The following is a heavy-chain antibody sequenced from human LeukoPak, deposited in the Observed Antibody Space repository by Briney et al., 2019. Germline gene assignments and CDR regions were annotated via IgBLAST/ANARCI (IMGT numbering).Heavy chain of an antibody. CDR3: ARGNDFWSGYLRSAFDI. J-gene: IGHJ3*02. Sequence: SVKVSCKASGGTFSSYAISWVRPAPGQGLEWMGGIIPIFGTANYAQKFQGRVTITTDESTSTAYMELSSLRSEDTAVYYCARGNDFWSGYLRSAFDIWGQGTMVTVSS. CDR2: IIPIFGTA. D-gene: IGHD3-3*01. V-gene: IGHV1-69*05. CDR1: GGTFSSYA.